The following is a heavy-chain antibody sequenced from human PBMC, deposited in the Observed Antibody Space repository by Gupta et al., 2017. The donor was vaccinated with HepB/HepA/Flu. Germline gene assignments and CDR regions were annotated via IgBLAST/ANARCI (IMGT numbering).Heavy chain of an antibody. CDR2: IGGNGEKI. CDR3: VKDTNWESGQ. CDR1: GFTFSSEA. Sequence: EVQLLESGGGLVQPGGSLRLSCAASGFTFSSEAMTWVRQAPGRGVELISHIGGNGEKIFYADSVKGRFTISRDNSKNTVSLEMNRLRVEDTALYVGVKDTNWESGQWGQGTLVTVSS. D-gene: IGHD7-27*01. V-gene: IGHV3-23*01. J-gene: IGHJ1*01.